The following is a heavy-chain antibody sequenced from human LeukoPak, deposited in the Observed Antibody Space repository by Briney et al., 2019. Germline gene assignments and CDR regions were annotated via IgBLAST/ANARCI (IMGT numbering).Heavy chain of an antibody. J-gene: IGHJ4*02. D-gene: IGHD5-12*01. Sequence: SETLSLTCTVSGGSISSYFWSWIRQPPGKGLEWIGYIFYSGSTNYNPSLKSRVTISVDTSKNQFSLKLSSVTAADTAVYYCARDGEWLRPMDYWGQGTLVTVSS. CDR1: GGSISSYF. V-gene: IGHV4-59*01. CDR3: ARDGEWLRPMDY. CDR2: IFYSGST.